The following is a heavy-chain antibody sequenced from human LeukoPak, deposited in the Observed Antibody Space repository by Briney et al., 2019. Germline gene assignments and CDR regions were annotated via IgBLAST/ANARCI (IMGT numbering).Heavy chain of an antibody. Sequence: GGSLRLSCAASGVSFSGYAMSWVRQAPGKGLEWVSTITDSGGRTFYADSVKGRVTISRDNSKNTLYLQMNSLRAEDTASYYCAKGGRSSTYTFDIWGQGTMVTVSS. J-gene: IGHJ3*02. CDR2: ITDSGGRT. V-gene: IGHV3-23*01. CDR1: GVSFSGYA. CDR3: AKGGRSSTYTFDI. D-gene: IGHD3-16*01.